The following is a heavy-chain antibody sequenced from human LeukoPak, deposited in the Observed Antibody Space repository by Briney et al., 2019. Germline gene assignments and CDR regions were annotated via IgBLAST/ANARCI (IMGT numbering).Heavy chain of an antibody. D-gene: IGHD3-22*01. Sequence: PGGSLRLSCAASGFTFSSYAMSWVHQAPGKGLEWVSAISGSGGSTYYADSVKGRFTISRDNSKNTLYLQMNSLRAEDTAVYYCAKGDPYYYDSSGYYLGPVDYWGQGTLATVSS. CDR2: ISGSGGST. J-gene: IGHJ4*02. V-gene: IGHV3-23*01. CDR1: GFTFSSYA. CDR3: AKGDPYYYDSSGYYLGPVDY.